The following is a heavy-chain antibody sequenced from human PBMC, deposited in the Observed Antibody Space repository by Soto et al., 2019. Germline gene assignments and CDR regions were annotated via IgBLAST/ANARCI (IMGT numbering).Heavy chain of an antibody. CDR3: ARDGYRSGYKCFVP. J-gene: IGHJ5*02. D-gene: IGHD6-19*01. V-gene: IGHV1-69*13. CDR2: IIPIFGTA. Sequence: SVKVSCKASGYTFTGYYMHWVRQAPGQGLEWMGGIIPIFGTANYAQKFQGRVTITADESTSTAYMELSSLRSEDTAVYYCARDGYRSGYKCFVPRGQGILVT. CDR1: GYTFTGYY.